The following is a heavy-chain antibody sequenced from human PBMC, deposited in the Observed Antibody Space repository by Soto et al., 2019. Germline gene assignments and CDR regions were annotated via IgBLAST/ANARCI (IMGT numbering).Heavy chain of an antibody. V-gene: IGHV4-34*01. D-gene: IGHD2-15*01. CDR3: ARGSPIVVVVARRLYDY. J-gene: IGHJ4*02. Sequence: SETLSLTCAVYGGSFSGYYWSWIRQPPGKGLEWIGEINHSGSTNYNPSLKSRVTISVDTSKNQFSLKLSSVTAADTAVYYCARGSPIVVVVARRLYDYWGQGTLVTVSS. CDR1: GGSFSGYY. CDR2: INHSGST.